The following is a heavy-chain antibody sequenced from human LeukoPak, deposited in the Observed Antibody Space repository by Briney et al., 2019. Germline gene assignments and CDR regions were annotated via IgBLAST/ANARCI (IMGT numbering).Heavy chain of an antibody. CDR1: GGSFSGYY. CDR3: ARGYSSSCGYFDY. CDR2: IYHSGST. V-gene: IGHV4-34*01. D-gene: IGHD6-13*01. J-gene: IGHJ4*02. Sequence: SETLSLTCAVYGGSFSGYYWSWIRQPPGKGLEWIGEIYHSGSTNYNPSLKSRVTISVDKSKNQFSLKLSSVTAADTAVYYCARGYSSSCGYFDYWGQGTLVTVSS.